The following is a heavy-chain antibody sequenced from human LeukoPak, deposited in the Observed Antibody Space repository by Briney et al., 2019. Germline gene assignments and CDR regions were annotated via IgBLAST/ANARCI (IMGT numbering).Heavy chain of an antibody. CDR1: GFTFNTFN. V-gene: IGHV3-21*01. D-gene: IGHD3-9*01. J-gene: IGHJ4*02. CDR3: ARGHYDVLAASYKWTPDY. Sequence: GGSLRLSCAASGFTFNTFNMNWVHQAPGKGLEWVSSITSGGDYIYYADSVKGRFTTSRDNAKNSLSLQLNRLRVEDTAVYYCARGHYDVLAASYKWTPDYWGQGTLVTVSS. CDR2: ITSGGDYI.